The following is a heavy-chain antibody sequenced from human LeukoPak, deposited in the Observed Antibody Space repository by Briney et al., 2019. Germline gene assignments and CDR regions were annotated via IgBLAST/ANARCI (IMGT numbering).Heavy chain of an antibody. J-gene: IGHJ6*03. CDR2: IYYSGST. CDR1: GGSISSYY. CDR3: ARGRRDTAMIIYYYYYYMDV. D-gene: IGHD5-18*01. Sequence: SETLSLTCTVSGGSISSYYWSWIRQPPGKGLEWLGYIYYSGSTNYNLSLKSRVTISVDTSKNQFSLKLSSVTAADTAVYYCARGRRDTAMIIYYYYYYMDVWGKGTTVTISS. V-gene: IGHV4-59*01.